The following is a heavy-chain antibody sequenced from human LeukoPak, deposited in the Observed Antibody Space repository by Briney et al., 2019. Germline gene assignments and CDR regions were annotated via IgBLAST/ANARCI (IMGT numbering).Heavy chain of an antibody. CDR2: ISCGGSNI. CDR1: GFTFSDYY. V-gene: IGHV3-11*01. D-gene: IGHD3-10*01. CDR3: ARDPTYYYGSGSYYIDY. J-gene: IGHJ4*02. Sequence: GGSLRLSCAASGFTFSDYYMSWIRQAPGKGLEWVSYISCGGSNIYYADSVKGRFTISRDNSKNSLYLQMNSLRAEDTAVYYCARDPTYYYGSGSYYIDYCGQETLVTVSS.